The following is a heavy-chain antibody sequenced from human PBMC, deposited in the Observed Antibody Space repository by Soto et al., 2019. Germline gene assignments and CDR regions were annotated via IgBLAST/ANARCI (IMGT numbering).Heavy chain of an antibody. D-gene: IGHD5-12*01. Sequence: EVHLVESGGGLVQPGGSLRLSCAASGFEFSAYWMTWVRQAPGKGLEWVANIKKDGIEKYYGDSVRGRFSVFRDNAKNAAYLQMNRLKGEDTGVYFCARGRYNSGDYPKCFDYWGQGAWVTVSS. CDR3: ARGRYNSGDYPKCFDY. J-gene: IGHJ4*02. CDR2: IKKDGIEK. V-gene: IGHV3-7*01. CDR1: GFEFSAYW.